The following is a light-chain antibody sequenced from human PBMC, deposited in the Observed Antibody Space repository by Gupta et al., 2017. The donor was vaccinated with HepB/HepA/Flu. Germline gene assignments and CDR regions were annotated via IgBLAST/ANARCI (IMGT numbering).Light chain of an antibody. Sequence: DIVMTQSPLSLPVTPGEPASISCRSSQSLLHSNGYNYLDWYLQRPGQSPQLLIYLGSNRASGVPDRCSGSGSGTDCTLKSSRVEAEDVGVYYCMKALQTLRTFGQGTKVEIK. CDR2: LGS. CDR1: QSLLHSNGYNY. CDR3: MKALQTLRT. V-gene: IGKV2-28*01. J-gene: IGKJ1*01.